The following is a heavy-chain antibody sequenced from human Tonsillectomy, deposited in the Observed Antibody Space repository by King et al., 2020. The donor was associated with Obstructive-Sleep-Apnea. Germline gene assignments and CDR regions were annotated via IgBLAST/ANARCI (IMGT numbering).Heavy chain of an antibody. J-gene: IGHJ4*02. V-gene: IGHV3-9*01. D-gene: IGHD3-22*01. Sequence: VQLVESGGGLVQPGRSLRLSCAASGFTFDDYAMHWVRHAPGKGLEWVSGISWNSGSIGYADSVKGRFTISRDNAKNSLYLQMNSLRAEDTALYYCAKDHGIYYDSSGPDYWGQGTLVTVSS. CDR3: AKDHGIYYDSSGPDY. CDR2: ISWNSGSI. CDR1: GFTFDDYA.